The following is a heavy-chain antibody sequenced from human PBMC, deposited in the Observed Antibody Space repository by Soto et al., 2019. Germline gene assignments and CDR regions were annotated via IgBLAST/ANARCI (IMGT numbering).Heavy chain of an antibody. CDR2: IKSKTDGGTT. J-gene: IGHJ4*02. V-gene: IGHV3-15*07. CDR3: TTDRRVWGSYRYKGLDY. D-gene: IGHD3-16*02. Sequence: EVQLVESGGGLVQPGGSLRLSCAASGFTFSNAWMNWVRQAPGKGLEWVGRIKSKTDGGTTDYAAPVKGRFTISRDDSKNTLYLQMNSLKTEDTAVYYCTTDRRVWGSYRYKGLDYWGQGTLVTVSS. CDR1: GFTFSNAW.